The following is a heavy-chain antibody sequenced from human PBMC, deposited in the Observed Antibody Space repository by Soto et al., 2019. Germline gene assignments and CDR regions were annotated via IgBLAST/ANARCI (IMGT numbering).Heavy chain of an antibody. CDR3: ARDLWNYGIDY. Sequence: KSSETLSLTCTVSGGSVSSGSYYWTWIRQPPGKGLEWIGYIYYSGSTNYNPSLKSRVTISVDTSKNQFSLKLSSVTAADTAVYYCARDLWNYGIDYWGQGILVTVSS. CDR2: IYYSGST. D-gene: IGHD1-7*01. J-gene: IGHJ4*02. CDR1: GGSVSSGSYY. V-gene: IGHV4-61*01.